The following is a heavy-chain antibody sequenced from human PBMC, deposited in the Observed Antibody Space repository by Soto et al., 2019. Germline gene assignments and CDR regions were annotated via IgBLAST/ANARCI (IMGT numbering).Heavy chain of an antibody. Sequence: SETLSLTCTVSGGSITDYYWSWIRQPPGKALEWIGYGYHSVSIHYNPSLKTRVTISVDTSENQFSLRLSSVTAADTAVCYCARAFAGFGAYWYFDLWGRGTLVTSPQ. J-gene: IGHJ2*01. CDR3: ARAFAGFGAYWYFDL. CDR1: GGSITDYY. D-gene: IGHD3-16*01. CDR2: GYHSVSI. V-gene: IGHV4-59*01.